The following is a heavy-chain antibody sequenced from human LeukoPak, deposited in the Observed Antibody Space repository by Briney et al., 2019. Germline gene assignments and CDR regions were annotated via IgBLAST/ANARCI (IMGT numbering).Heavy chain of an antibody. J-gene: IGHJ4*02. CDR2: INPNSGGT. CDR3: ARVQYYYDSSGYIHFYFDY. V-gene: IGHV1-2*06. Sequence: ASVKVSCKASGYTFTGYYMHWVRQAPGQGLEWMGRINPNSGGTNYAQKFQGRVTMTRDTSISTAYMELRRLRSDDTAVYYCARVQYYYDSSGYIHFYFDYWGQGTLVTVSS. CDR1: GYTFTGYY. D-gene: IGHD3-22*01.